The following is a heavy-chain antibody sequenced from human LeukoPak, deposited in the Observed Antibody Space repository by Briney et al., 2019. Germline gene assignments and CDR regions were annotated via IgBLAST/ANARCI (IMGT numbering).Heavy chain of an antibody. CDR3: ARDLGYSSGSDY. Sequence: GSLRLSCAASGFTFSDYYMSWIRQAPGKGLEWVSYISSGGGTIYYADSVKGRFTVSRDNAKNSLYLQMNSLRAEDTAVYYCARDLGYSSGSDYWGQGTLVTVSS. CDR1: GFTFSDYY. D-gene: IGHD5-18*01. V-gene: IGHV3-11*01. J-gene: IGHJ4*02. CDR2: ISSGGGTI.